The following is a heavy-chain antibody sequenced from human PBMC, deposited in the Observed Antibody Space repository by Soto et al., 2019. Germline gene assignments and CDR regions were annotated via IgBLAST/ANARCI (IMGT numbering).Heavy chain of an antibody. CDR3: ARPPNYYDSRGYYGY. D-gene: IGHD3-22*01. V-gene: IGHV3-21*01. CDR1: GFTFSSYS. J-gene: IGHJ4*02. CDR2: ISSSSSYI. Sequence: TGGSLRLSCAASGFTFSSYSMNWVRQAPGKGLEWVSSISSSSSYIYYADSVKGRFTISRDNAKNSLYLQMNSLRAEDTAAYYCARPPNYYDSRGYYGYWGQGTLVTVSS.